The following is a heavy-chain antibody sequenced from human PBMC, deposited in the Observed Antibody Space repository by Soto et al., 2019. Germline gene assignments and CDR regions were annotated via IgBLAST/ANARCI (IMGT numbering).Heavy chain of an antibody. CDR3: VRDPVSIAVGPSYYYYGMDV. Sequence: GGSLRLSCAASGFTFSSYGMHWVRQAPGKGLEWVAVIWYDGSNKYYADSVKGRFTISRDNSKNTLYLQMNSLRAEDTAVYYCVRDPVSIAVGPSYYYYGMDVWGQGTTVTVSS. D-gene: IGHD6-6*01. CDR2: IWYDGSNK. J-gene: IGHJ6*02. V-gene: IGHV3-33*01. CDR1: GFTFSSYG.